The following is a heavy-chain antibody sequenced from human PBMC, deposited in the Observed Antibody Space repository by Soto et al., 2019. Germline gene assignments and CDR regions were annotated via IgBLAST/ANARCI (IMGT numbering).Heavy chain of an antibody. CDR1: GFSLRGYS. V-gene: IGHV3-48*02. D-gene: IGHD4-17*01. CDR3: ARGAGYGDYGGY. CDR2: ISGSGTTI. J-gene: IGHJ4*02. Sequence: EVQLVESGGGFVQPGGSLRLSCAASGFSLRGYSMIWVRQAPGKGLEWVSSISGSGTTIYYADSVKGRFTISRDNAKNSVYLQMNSLGDEDTAVYYCARGAGYGDYGGYWGQGTLVTVSS.